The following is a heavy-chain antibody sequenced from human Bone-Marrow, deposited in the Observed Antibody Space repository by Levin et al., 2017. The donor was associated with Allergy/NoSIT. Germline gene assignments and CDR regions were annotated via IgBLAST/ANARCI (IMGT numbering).Heavy chain of an antibody. Sequence: GESLKISCAASGFTFSNYAIHWVRQAPGKGLEWVAVISYDGSKTYYADSVKGRFTISRDDSKNTLSLQMSSLSAEDTALYYCARSLSYHGSGKPDAFDIWGQGTMVTVSS. CDR1: GFTFSNYA. V-gene: IGHV3-30-3*01. CDR3: ARSLSYHGSGKPDAFDI. D-gene: IGHD3-10*01. J-gene: IGHJ3*02. CDR2: ISYDGSKT.